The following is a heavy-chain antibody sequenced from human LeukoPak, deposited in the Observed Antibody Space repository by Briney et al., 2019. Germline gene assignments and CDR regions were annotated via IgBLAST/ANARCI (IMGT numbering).Heavy chain of an antibody. J-gene: IGHJ5*02. CDR2: IHYVGST. Sequence: PSETLSLTCTVSGGSFSNYNYYWGWIRQSPGKGLEWIGGIHYVGSTYYNPSLKRRVTISVDTSKNQFSLKLSSVAAADTAVYYCARRGASWFDPWGQGTLVTVSS. V-gene: IGHV4-39*01. CDR1: GGSFSNYNYY. D-gene: IGHD3-16*01. CDR3: ARRGASWFDP.